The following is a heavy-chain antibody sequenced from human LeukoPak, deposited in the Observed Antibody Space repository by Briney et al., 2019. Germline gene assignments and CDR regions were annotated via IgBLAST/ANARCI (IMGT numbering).Heavy chain of an antibody. Sequence: ASVKVSCKASGYTFTSYDITWVRQAPGQGLVWMGWVSAYNGIRNYAQKFQGRVTMTTDTSTSTAYMELKSLRSDDTAVYYCAKTSYCSSTSCFEYFPQWGQGTLVTVSS. V-gene: IGHV1-18*01. D-gene: IGHD2-2*01. CDR1: GYTFTSYD. J-gene: IGHJ1*01. CDR3: AKTSYCSSTSCFEYFPQ. CDR2: VSAYNGIR.